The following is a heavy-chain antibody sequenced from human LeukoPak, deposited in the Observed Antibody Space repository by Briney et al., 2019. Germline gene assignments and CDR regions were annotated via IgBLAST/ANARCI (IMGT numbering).Heavy chain of an antibody. V-gene: IGHV1-18*01. CDR3: ARDQGSSGWYYEFDY. D-gene: IGHD6-19*01. CDR2: ISAYNGNT. J-gene: IGHJ4*02. Sequence: ASVKVSCKASGYTFTSYGISWVRQAPGQGLEWMGWISAYNGNTNYAQKLQGRVTMTTDTSTSTAYMELRSLRSDDTAVYYCARDQGSSGWYYEFDYWGQGTLVTVSS. CDR1: GYTFTSYG.